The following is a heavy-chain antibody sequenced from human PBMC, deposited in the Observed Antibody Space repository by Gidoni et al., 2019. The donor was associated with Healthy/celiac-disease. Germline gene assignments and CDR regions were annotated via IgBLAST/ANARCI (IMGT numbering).Heavy chain of an antibody. CDR1: GGSISSGGYY. CDR3: ARGWFNDFDYYYYGMDV. CDR2: IYYSGST. V-gene: IGHV4-31*03. D-gene: IGHD3-3*01. Sequence: QVQLQESGPGLVKPSQTLSLTCTVSGGSISSGGYYWSWIRQHPGKGLEWIGYIYYSGSTYYNPSLKSRVTISVDTSKNQFSLKLSSVTAADTAVYYCARGWFNDFDYYYYGMDVWGQGTTVTVSS. J-gene: IGHJ6*02.